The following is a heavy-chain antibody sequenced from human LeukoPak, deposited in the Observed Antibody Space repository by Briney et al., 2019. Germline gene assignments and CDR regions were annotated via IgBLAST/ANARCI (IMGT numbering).Heavy chain of an antibody. CDR3: ARDPNYYNYGMDV. V-gene: IGHV3-66*01. CDR2: IYSGDIGGYT. Sequence: PGGPLRLSCAASGFTVSNSYMSWVRQAPGKGLEWVSVIYSGDIGGYTYYSDSVKGRFTISRDNSKNTLNLQMNSLRDEDTAVYYCARDPNYYNYGMDVWGQGTMVTVSS. CDR1: GFTVSNSY. J-gene: IGHJ6*02.